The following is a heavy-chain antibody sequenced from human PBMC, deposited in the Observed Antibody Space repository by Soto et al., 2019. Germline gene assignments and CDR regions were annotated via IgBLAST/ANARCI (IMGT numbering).Heavy chain of an antibody. Sequence: VASVKVSFKASGGTFSSYAISWVRQAPGQGLEWMGGIIPIFGTANYAQKFQGRVTITADESTSTAYMELSSLRSEDMAVYYCARRAVAGLTYFDYWGQGTLVTVSS. V-gene: IGHV1-69*13. J-gene: IGHJ4*02. CDR3: ARRAVAGLTYFDY. CDR2: IIPIFGTA. CDR1: GGTFSSYA. D-gene: IGHD6-19*01.